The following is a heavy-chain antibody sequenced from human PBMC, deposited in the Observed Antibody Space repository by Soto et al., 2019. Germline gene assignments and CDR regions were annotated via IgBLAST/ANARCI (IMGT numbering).Heavy chain of an antibody. V-gene: IGHV4-59*01. CDR3: AISFAFYYDSSGYYIEY. J-gene: IGHJ4*02. CDR1: GGSISRYY. D-gene: IGHD3-22*01. Sequence: QVQLQESGPGLVKPSETLSLTCTVSGGSISRYYWSWIRQPPGKGLEWIGHIYYSGSTKYNHYLKSRVTISADTSQNQFSLRLTSVTAADTAVYYVAISFAFYYDSSGYYIEYCGQGTLVTVSS. CDR2: IYYSGST.